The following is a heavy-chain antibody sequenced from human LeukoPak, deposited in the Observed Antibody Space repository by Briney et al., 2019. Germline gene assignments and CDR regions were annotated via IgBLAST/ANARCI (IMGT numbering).Heavy chain of an antibody. Sequence: SETLSLTCTVSGGSISSSSYYWGWIRQPPGKGLEWIGSIYYSGSTYYNPSLKSRVTISVDTSKNQFSLKLSSVTAADTAVYYCAREFYDSSGWSLYYFDYWGQGTLVTVSS. CDR2: IYYSGST. V-gene: IGHV4-39*07. CDR1: GGSISSSSYY. CDR3: AREFYDSSGWSLYYFDY. D-gene: IGHD3-22*01. J-gene: IGHJ4*02.